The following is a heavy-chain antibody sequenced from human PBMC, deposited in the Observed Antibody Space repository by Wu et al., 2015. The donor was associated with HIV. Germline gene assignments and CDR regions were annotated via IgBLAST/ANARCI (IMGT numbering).Heavy chain of an antibody. D-gene: IGHD1-26*01. CDR3: ARVGPNVGSRLIS. CDR2: IRVNNGNT. J-gene: IGHJ3*01. V-gene: IGHV1-18*01. CDR1: GYSFSNSA. Sequence: QIQLAQSGPEMKKPGASVKVSCTASGYSFSNSALSWVRQAPGRGPETLGYIRVNNGNTNYAQNVQGRVSMTTDTFTDTAYLELKSLRPDDTAIYYCARVGPNVGSRLISWGPGTKVIVSS.